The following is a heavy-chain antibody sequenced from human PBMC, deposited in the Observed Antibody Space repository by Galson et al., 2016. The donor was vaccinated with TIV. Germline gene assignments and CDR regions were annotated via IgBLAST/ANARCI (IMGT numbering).Heavy chain of an antibody. Sequence: SVKVSCKASGGTFSTSVFNWLRQAPGQGLEWMGVINPLFGTANYAQTFQGRLTITADESTSSAHMELSSLRSADTAVYFCATSLDYNQIFDYWAHGTLVTVSS. V-gene: IGHV1-69*13. CDR3: ATSLDYNQIFDY. CDR2: INPLFGTA. D-gene: IGHD4-11*01. J-gene: IGHJ4*01. CDR1: GGTFSTSV.